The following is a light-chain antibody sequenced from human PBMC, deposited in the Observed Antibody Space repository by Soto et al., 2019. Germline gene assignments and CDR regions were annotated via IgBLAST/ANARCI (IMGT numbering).Light chain of an antibody. J-gene: IGKJ4*01. CDR3: QQSYSLPLT. CDR1: QSISSY. V-gene: IGKV1-39*01. CDR2: AAS. Sequence: DIQMTQSPSSLSASVGDRVTITCRASQSISSYLNWYQQKPGKAPKLLIYAASSSQSGVPSRFSGSGSGTDFTLTISSLQPEDFTTYYCQQSYSLPLTFGGGTKVEIK.